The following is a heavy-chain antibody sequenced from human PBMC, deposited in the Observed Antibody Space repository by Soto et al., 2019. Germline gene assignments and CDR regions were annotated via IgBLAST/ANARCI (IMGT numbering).Heavy chain of an antibody. D-gene: IGHD2-2*01. J-gene: IGHJ4*01. Sequence: RASVKVSCKASGYTFTSYDINWVRQAPGKGLAWVSAIGTDGNTYYANSVKGRFTISRDNSRTTLYLQMNSLRVEDTALYYCVRKYPGTRPFDYWGQGTLVTVSS. CDR2: IGTDGNT. CDR3: VRKYPGTRPFDY. V-gene: IGHV3-23*01. CDR1: GYTFTSYD.